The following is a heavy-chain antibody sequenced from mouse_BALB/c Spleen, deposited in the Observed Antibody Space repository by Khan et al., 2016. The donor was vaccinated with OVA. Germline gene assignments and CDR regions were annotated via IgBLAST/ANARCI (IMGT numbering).Heavy chain of an antibody. V-gene: IGHV1S81*02. J-gene: IGHJ3*01. D-gene: IGHD2-4*01. Sequence: VQLQESGAELVKPGASVKLSCKASGYTFTSYYMYWVKQRPGQGLEWIGGINPSNGGPHFNEKFKSKATLTVDHSSSTAYMQLSSLTYEDSAVYYCTIGGAGATMISGFAYRGQGTLVTVSA. CDR1: GYTFTSYY. CDR2: INPSNGGP. CDR3: TIGGAGATMISGFAY.